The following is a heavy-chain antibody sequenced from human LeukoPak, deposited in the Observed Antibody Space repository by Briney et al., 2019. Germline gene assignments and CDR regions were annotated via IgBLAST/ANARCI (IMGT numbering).Heavy chain of an antibody. CDR3: AKDLGRFSIGDFDY. V-gene: IGHV3-23*01. CDR1: GFTFSSYA. CDR2: ISGSGGST. Sequence: PGGSLRLSCAASGFTFSSYAMSWVRQAPGKGLEWVSAISGSGGSTYYADSVRGRFTISRDNSKNTLYLQMNSLRAEDTAVYYCAKDLGRFSIGDFDYWGQGTLVTVSS. J-gene: IGHJ4*02. D-gene: IGHD3-3*01.